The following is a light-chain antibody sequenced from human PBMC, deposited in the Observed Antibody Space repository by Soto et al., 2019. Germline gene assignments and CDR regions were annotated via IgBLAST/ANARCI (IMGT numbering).Light chain of an antibody. CDR1: QALRSSY. Sequence: EIVSTQSPATLSLSPGERATLSCGASQALRSSYLAWYQQKPGLAPRLLIYATSSRATGIPDRFSGGGSGTDFTLTINKLEPEDFAVYYCQQYGTSPRSITFGQGTRLEI. CDR2: ATS. J-gene: IGKJ5*01. V-gene: IGKV3D-20*01. CDR3: QQYGTSPRSIT.